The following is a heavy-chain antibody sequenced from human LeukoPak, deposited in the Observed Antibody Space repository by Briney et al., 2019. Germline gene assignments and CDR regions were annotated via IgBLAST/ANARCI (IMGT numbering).Heavy chain of an antibody. CDR3: AREESPYPVLRYLDWSLSVAFDI. D-gene: IGHD3-9*01. V-gene: IGHV3-7*05. J-gene: IGHJ3*02. CDR2: IKQDGSEK. Sequence: QPGGSLRLSCAASGFTVSTNCMSWVRQAPGKGLEWVANIKQDGSEKYYVDSVKGRFTISRDNAKNSLYLQMNSLRAEDTAVYYCAREESPYPVLRYLDWSLSVAFDIWGQGTMVTVSS. CDR1: GFTVSTNC.